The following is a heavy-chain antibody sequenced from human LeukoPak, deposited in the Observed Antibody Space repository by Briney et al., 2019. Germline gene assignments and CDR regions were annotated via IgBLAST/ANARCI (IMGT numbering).Heavy chain of an antibody. Sequence: RSGGSLRPSCAASGFTFSSYWMNWVRQAPGKGLVWVSRIASDGSSTTYADSVKGRFSISRDNAKNTLYLQMNSLRVEDTAVYYCARGRPHGNDYWGQGTLVTVSS. D-gene: IGHD4-23*01. V-gene: IGHV3-74*01. CDR2: IASDGSST. CDR1: GFTFSSYW. CDR3: ARGRPHGNDY. J-gene: IGHJ4*02.